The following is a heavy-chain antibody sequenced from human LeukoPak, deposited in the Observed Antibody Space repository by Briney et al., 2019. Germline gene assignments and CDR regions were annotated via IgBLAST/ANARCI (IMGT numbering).Heavy chain of an antibody. J-gene: IGHJ4*02. CDR1: GFTFSTYW. Sequence: GGSLRLSCAPSGFTFSTYWMGWVRQAPGKGLEWLANINQGGSEKYYVDSVKGRFTISRDNAKNSLFLQMNGLRAEDTAMYYCARDVGDLWGQGTLVTVSS. V-gene: IGHV3-7*01. CDR3: ARDVGDL. CDR2: INQGGSEK. D-gene: IGHD2-21*02.